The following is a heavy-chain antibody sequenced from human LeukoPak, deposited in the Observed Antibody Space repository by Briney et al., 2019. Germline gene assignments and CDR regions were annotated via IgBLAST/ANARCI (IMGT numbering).Heavy chain of an antibody. D-gene: IGHD3-16*02. CDR1: GGSISSYY. J-gene: IGHJ4*02. CDR3: ARGYDYVWGSYRSTSFDY. CDR2: IYYSGST. Sequence: SETLSLTCTVSGGSISSYYWSWTRQPPGKGLEWIGYIYYSGSTNYNPSLTSRVTISVDTSKNQFSLKLSSVTAADTAVYYCARGYDYVWGSYRSTSFDYWGQGTLVTVSS. V-gene: IGHV4-59*01.